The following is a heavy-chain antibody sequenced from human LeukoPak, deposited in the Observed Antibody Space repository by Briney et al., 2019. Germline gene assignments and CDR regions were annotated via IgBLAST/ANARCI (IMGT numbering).Heavy chain of an antibody. V-gene: IGHV5-51*01. J-gene: IGHJ4*02. CDR2: IYPGDSDT. D-gene: IGHD3-16*01. Sequence: GESLKISCKGSGYSFTSYWIGWVRQMPGKGLEWMGIIYPGDSDTRYSPSFQGQVTISAAKSFSSAYLQWSSLTASDTAMYYCARACAYQDCFDYWGQGTLVTVSS. CDR3: ARACAYQDCFDY. CDR1: GYSFTSYW.